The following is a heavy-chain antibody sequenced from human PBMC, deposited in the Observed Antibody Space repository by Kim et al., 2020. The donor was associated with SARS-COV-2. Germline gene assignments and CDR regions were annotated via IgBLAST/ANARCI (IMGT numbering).Heavy chain of an antibody. V-gene: IGHV5-10-1*01. CDR2: IDPSDSYT. Sequence: GESLKISCKGSGYSFTSYWISWVRQMPGKGLEWMGRIDPSDSYTNYSPSFQGHVTISADKSFSTAYLQWSSLKASDTAMYYCARHPVYDQIGSALTVTTDYYGMDVWGQGTTVTVSS. J-gene: IGHJ6*02. CDR3: ARHPVYDQIGSALTVTTDYYGMDV. D-gene: IGHD4-17*01. CDR1: GYSFTSYW.